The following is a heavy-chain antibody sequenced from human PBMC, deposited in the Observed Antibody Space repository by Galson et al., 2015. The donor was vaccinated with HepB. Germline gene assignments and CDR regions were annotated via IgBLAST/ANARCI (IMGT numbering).Heavy chain of an antibody. Sequence: SLRLSCAASGCTFSTYGMHLVRQAPGKGLEWVAVIRYDGSNKYYADSVKGRFTISSDNSKNTLHLQMNSLRAEDTAVYYCARDRLWFREFHRGDAFDIWGQGTMVTVSS. CDR1: GCTFSTYG. D-gene: IGHD3-10*01. J-gene: IGHJ3*02. CDR2: IRYDGSNK. V-gene: IGHV3-33*01. CDR3: ARDRLWFREFHRGDAFDI.